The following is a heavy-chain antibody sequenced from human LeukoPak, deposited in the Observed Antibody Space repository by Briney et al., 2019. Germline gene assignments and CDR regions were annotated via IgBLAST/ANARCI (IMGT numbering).Heavy chain of an antibody. CDR2: ISTGGGNT. CDR1: GFTFTNYA. J-gene: IGHJ5*02. D-gene: IGHD3-3*01. V-gene: IGHV3-23*01. Sequence: GGSLRLSCAASGFTFTNYAMSWVRQAPGKGLEWVSAISTGGGNTYYAGSVKGRFTISRDNSKNTLYLQMNSLRAEDTAVYYCAKGGYYKGGFDPWGQGTLVTVSS. CDR3: AKGGYYKGGFDP.